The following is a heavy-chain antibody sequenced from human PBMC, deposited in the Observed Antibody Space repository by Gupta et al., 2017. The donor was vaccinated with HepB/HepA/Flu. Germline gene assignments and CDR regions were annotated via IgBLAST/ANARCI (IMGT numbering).Heavy chain of an antibody. V-gene: IGHV4-34*01. J-gene: IGHJ6*02. CDR2: INHSGST. D-gene: IGHD3-10*01. Sequence: QVQLQQWGTGLLKPSETLSLTCAVYGGSFSGYYWSWIRQPPGKGLEWIGEINHSGSTNYNPSLNSRVTISVDTSKNQFSLKLSSVTAADTAVYYCARVAVGAYYYGMDVWGQGTTVTVSS. CDR3: ARVAVGAYYYGMDV. CDR1: GGSFSGYY.